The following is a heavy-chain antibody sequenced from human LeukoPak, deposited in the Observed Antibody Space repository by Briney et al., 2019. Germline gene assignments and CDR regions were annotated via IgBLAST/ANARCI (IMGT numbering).Heavy chain of an antibody. J-gene: IGHJ4*02. V-gene: IGHV3-23*01. CDR3: AKGGYSSSWGDY. Sequence: PGGSLRLSCAASGFTFSSYAMSWVRQAPGKGLEWVSAISGSGGSTYYADSVKGRFTTSRDNSKNTLHLQMNSLRAEDTAVYYCAKGGYSSSWGDYWGQGTLVTVSS. CDR2: ISGSGGST. D-gene: IGHD6-13*01. CDR1: GFTFSSYA.